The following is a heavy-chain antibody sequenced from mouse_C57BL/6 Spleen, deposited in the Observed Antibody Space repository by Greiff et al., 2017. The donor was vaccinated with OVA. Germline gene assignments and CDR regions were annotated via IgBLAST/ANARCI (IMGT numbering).Heavy chain of an antibody. CDR1: GYSITSGYY. D-gene: IGHD2-4*01. J-gene: IGHJ3*01. V-gene: IGHV3-6*01. CDR2: ISYDGSN. CDR3: ARDVYDYDGGAWFAY. Sequence: EVKLMESGPGLVKPSQSLSLTCSVTGYSITSGYYWNWIRQFPGNKLEWMGYISYDGSNNYNPSLKNRISITRDTSKNQFFLKLNSVTTEDTATYYCARDVYDYDGGAWFAYWGQGTLVTVSA.